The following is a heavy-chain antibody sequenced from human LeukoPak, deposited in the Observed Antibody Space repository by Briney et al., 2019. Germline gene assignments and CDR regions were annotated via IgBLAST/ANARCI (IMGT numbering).Heavy chain of an antibody. J-gene: IGHJ3*02. Sequence: PGGSLRLSCAASGCTVSDNYMTWVRQAPGKGLDWVSSIYSAGATHYAESVKGRFTISRDNSKNTLYLQMNSLRAEDMAVYYCARIEWERLGRAFDIWGQGTMVTVSS. CDR2: IYSAGAT. CDR1: GCTVSDNY. D-gene: IGHD1-26*01. CDR3: ARIEWERLGRAFDI. V-gene: IGHV3-53*01.